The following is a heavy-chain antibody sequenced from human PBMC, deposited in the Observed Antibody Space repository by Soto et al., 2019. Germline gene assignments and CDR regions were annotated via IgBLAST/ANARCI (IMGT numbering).Heavy chain of an antibody. D-gene: IGHD3-9*01. V-gene: IGHV3-23*01. CDR1: GFTFSSYA. CDR3: AKDTGPNYDILTGLPIFFDY. CDR2: ISGSGGST. Sequence: EVQLLESGGGLVQPGGSLRLSCAASGFTFSSYAMSWVRQAPGKGLEWVSAISGSGGSTYYADSVKGRFTISRDNSKNTLYLQMNSLRAEDTAVYYCAKDTGPNYDILTGLPIFFDYWGQGTLVTVSS. J-gene: IGHJ4*02.